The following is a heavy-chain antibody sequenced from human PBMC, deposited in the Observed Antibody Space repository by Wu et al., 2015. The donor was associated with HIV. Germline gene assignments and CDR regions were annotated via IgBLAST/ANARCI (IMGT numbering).Heavy chain of an antibody. J-gene: IGHJ4*02. CDR1: GYTFTNYD. V-gene: IGHV1-8*01. CDR3: ASGGTYSSSWYSPGAGTFDY. Sequence: QVQLVQSGAEVKKPGASVKVSCKTSGYTFTNYDINWVRQATGRGLEWVGWMNPNNGNTGYAPKFQGRVTITRDTSISTAYMELNSLRSEDTAVYYCASGGTYSSSWYSPGAGTFDYWGQGTLVTVSS. D-gene: IGHD6-13*01. CDR2: MNPNNGNT.